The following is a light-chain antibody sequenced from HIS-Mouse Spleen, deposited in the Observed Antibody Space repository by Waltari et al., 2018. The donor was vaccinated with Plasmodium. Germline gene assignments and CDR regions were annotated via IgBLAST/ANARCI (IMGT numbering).Light chain of an antibody. CDR3: NSRDSSGTHGV. CDR1: SLSSYY. Sequence: SSELTQDPAVSVALGQTVRITCQGDSLSSYYARWYQQKPGQAPVLVIYGKNNRPSGIPDRFSGSSSGNTASLTITGAQAEDEADYYCNSRDSSGTHGVFGGGTKLTVL. CDR2: GKN. J-gene: IGLJ2*01. V-gene: IGLV3-19*01.